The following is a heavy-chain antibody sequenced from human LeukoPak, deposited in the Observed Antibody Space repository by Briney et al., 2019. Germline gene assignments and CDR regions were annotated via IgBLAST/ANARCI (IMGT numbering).Heavy chain of an antibody. CDR3: ARDCSSTSCYAKS. Sequence: ASVKVSCKASGYTFTSYAMHWVRQAPGQRLEWMGWINAGTGNTKYSQKFQGRVTITADKSTSTAYMELSSLRSEDTAVYYCARDCSSTSCYAKSWGQGTLVTVSS. CDR2: INAGTGNT. CDR1: GYTFTSYA. J-gene: IGHJ5*02. D-gene: IGHD2-2*01. V-gene: IGHV1-3*01.